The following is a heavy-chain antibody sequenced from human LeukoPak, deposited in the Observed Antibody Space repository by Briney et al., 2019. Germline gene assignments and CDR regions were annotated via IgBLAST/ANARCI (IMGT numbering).Heavy chain of an antibody. V-gene: IGHV3-7*01. CDR3: ARGVVAVAGTWYFDY. D-gene: IGHD6-19*01. CDR2: IKQDGSEK. CDR1: GFTFSSYW. J-gene: IGHJ4*02. Sequence: PGGSLRLSCAASGFTFSSYWMGWVRQAPGKGLEWAANIKQDGSEKYYVDSVKGRFTISRDNAKNSLYLQMNSLRAEDTAVYYCARGVVAVAGTWYFDYWGQGTLVTVSS.